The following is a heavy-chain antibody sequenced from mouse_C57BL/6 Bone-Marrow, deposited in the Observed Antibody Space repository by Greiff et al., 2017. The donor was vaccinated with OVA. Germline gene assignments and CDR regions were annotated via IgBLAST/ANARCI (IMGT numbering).Heavy chain of an antibody. J-gene: IGHJ1*03. CDR3: TTGYYYGSSSYWYFDV. CDR2: IDPENGDT. CDR1: GFNIKDDY. Sequence: VQLQQSGAELVRPGASVKLSCTASGFNIKDDYMHWVKQRPEQGLEWIGWIDPENGDTEDASKFQGKATITADTSSNTAYLQLSSLTSEDTAVYYCTTGYYYGSSSYWYFDVWGTGTTVTVSS. V-gene: IGHV14-4*01. D-gene: IGHD1-1*01.